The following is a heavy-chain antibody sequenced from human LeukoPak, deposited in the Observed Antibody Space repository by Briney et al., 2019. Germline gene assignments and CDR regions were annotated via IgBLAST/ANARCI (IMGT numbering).Heavy chain of an antibody. CDR2: IYYSGST. V-gene: IGHV4-61*05. Sequence: PSETLSLTCTVSGGSISSSSYYWGWIRQPPGKGLEWIGYIYYSGSTNYNPSLKSRVTISVDTSKNQFSLKLSSVTAADTAVYYCARRLGRSWFDPWGQGTLVTVSS. J-gene: IGHJ5*02. CDR3: ARRLGRSWFDP. D-gene: IGHD3/OR15-3a*01. CDR1: GGSISSSSYY.